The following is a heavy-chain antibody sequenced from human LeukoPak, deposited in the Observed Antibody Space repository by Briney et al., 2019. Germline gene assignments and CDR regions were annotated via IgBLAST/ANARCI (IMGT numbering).Heavy chain of an antibody. CDR2: ISYDGKKN. CDR3: ARVLNYYDSSGYYFSY. D-gene: IGHD3-22*01. Sequence: PGGSLRLSCAASGFTFSHFAMHWVRQAPGKGLEWVAVISYDGKKNYYADSVKGRFTLTRNDSANTLSLQMNSLRAEDTAVYYCARVLNYYDSSGYYFSYWGQGTLVTVSS. J-gene: IGHJ4*02. CDR1: GFTFSHFA. V-gene: IGHV3-30*03.